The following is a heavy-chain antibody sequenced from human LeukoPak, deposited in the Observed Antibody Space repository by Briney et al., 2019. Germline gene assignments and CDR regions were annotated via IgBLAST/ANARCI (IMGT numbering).Heavy chain of an antibody. CDR2: IHTSEGT. Sequence: SQTLSLTCNVSGGSVRSGRRGSYYWSWIRQPAGKGLEWVGRIHTSEGTDYNPSLKSRVTISADTSKNQFSLDLISVTAADTAVYYCARLKFYDSTGYSPGYYMDVWGKGTAVTVSS. J-gene: IGHJ6*03. V-gene: IGHV4-61*02. CDR1: GGSVRSGRRGSYY. D-gene: IGHD3-22*01. CDR3: ARLKFYDSTGYSPGYYMDV.